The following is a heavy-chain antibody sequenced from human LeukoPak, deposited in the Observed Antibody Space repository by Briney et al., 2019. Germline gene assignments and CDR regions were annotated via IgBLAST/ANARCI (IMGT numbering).Heavy chain of an antibody. CDR3: ARDIKSARSCYPPESFDI. Sequence: PGGSLRLSCAASGFTFDDYGMSWVRQAPGKGLEWVSGLNWNGGSTGYADSVKGRCIISRDNAKNSLYLQMNSLRAEDTALYYCARDIKSARSCYPPESFDIWGQGT. CDR2: LNWNGGST. V-gene: IGHV3-20*04. D-gene: IGHD3-10*01. J-gene: IGHJ3*02. CDR1: GFTFDDYG.